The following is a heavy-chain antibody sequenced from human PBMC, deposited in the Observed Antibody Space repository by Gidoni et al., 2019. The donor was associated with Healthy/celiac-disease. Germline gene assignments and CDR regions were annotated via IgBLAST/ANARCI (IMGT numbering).Heavy chain of an antibody. D-gene: IGHD2-2*01. CDR2: INRDGGST. J-gene: IGHJ6*02. CDR1: GFTFSSYG. Sequence: EVQLVESGGGLVQPGGSMRLSCAASGFTFSSYGRHGVRQAPGKGLVWVSRINRDGGSTSYADSVKGRFTISRYNAKNTLYLQMNSLRAEDTAVYYCASSQSSTSCSHLVEACGMDVWGQGTTVTVSS. CDR3: ASSQSSTSCSHLVEACGMDV. V-gene: IGHV3-74*01.